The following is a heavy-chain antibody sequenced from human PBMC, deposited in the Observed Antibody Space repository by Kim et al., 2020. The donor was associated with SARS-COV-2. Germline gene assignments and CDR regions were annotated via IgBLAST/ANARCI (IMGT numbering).Heavy chain of an antibody. CDR2: IYYSGST. Sequence: SETLSLTCTVSGGSISSYYWSWIRQPPGKGLEWIGYIYYSGSTNYNPSLKSRVTISVDTSKNQFSLKLSSVTAADTAVYYCARVEGRDSSGYYLDAFDIWGQGTMVTVSS. J-gene: IGHJ3*02. CDR3: ARVEGRDSSGYYLDAFDI. D-gene: IGHD3-22*01. V-gene: IGHV4-59*01. CDR1: GGSISSYY.